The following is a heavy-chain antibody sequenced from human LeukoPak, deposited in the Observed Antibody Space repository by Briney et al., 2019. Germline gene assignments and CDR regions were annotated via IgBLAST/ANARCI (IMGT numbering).Heavy chain of an antibody. J-gene: IGHJ4*02. D-gene: IGHD6-13*01. CDR2: ISSSGSTI. CDR3: ARDRWPRIAAAPEAY. Sequence: PGGSLRLSCAASGFTFSDYYMSWIRQAPGKGLEWVSYISSSGSTIYYADSVKGRFTISRDNAKNSLYLQMNSLRAEDTAVYYCARDRWPRIAAAPEAYWGQGTLVTVSS. CDR1: GFTFSDYY. V-gene: IGHV3-11*01.